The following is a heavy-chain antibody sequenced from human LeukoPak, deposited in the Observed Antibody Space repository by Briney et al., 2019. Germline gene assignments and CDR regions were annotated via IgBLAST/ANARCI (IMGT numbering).Heavy chain of an antibody. Sequence: ASVKVSCQASGYTSSDFYLNWVRQAPGQGLEWMGWINPYTGASIYAQNFQGRVTMTWDASIGTGYVELTRLTSDDTALYYCATSTVTHTRAPWGQGTLVTVSS. J-gene: IGHJ5*02. V-gene: IGHV1-2*02. D-gene: IGHD1-1*01. CDR1: GYTSSDFY. CDR3: ATSTVTHTRAP. CDR2: INPYTGAS.